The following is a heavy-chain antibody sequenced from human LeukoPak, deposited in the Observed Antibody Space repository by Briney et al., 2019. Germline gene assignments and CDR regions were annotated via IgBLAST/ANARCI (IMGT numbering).Heavy chain of an antibody. V-gene: IGHV6-1*01. D-gene: IGHD1-7*01. CDR2: TYYRSKWYI. Sequence: SQTLSLTCAISGDSVSSNSAAWNWIRQSPSRGLEWLGRTYYRSKWYIDYAVSVKSRITINPDTSKNQFSLQLNSVTPEDTAVYYCARGVANRNYARGSFDYWGQGTLVTVSS. CDR3: ARGVANRNYARGSFDY. J-gene: IGHJ4*02. CDR1: GDSVSSNSAA.